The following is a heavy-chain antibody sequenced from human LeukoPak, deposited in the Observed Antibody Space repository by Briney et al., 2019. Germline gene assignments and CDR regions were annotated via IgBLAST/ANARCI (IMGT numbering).Heavy chain of an antibody. Sequence: GASVKVSCKASGYTFTSYGISWVRQAPGQGLEWMGGIIPIFGTANYAQKFQGRVTITADESTSTAYMELSSLRSEDTAVYYCARTWSSGWYGGFDYWGQGTLVTVSS. D-gene: IGHD6-19*01. J-gene: IGHJ4*02. CDR2: IIPIFGTA. V-gene: IGHV1-69*13. CDR1: GYTFTSYG. CDR3: ARTWSSGWYGGFDY.